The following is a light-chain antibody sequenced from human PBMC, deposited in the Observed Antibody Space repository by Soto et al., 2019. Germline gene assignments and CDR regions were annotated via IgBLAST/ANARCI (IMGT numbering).Light chain of an antibody. Sequence: QSALTQPASGSGSPGQSITISCTGTSSDVGAYNYVSWYRQHPGKAPKLMIYDVSDRPSGVSNRFSGSKSGDTASLTISGLQAEDEADYYCSSYTSSSTPVFGGGTKLTVL. J-gene: IGLJ2*01. V-gene: IGLV2-14*03. CDR1: SSDVGAYNY. CDR2: DVS. CDR3: SSYTSSSTPV.